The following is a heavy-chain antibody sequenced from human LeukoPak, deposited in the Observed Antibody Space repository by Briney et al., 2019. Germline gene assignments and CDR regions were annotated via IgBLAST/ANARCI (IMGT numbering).Heavy chain of an antibody. CDR3: ARDREYSGNYWVYFDY. V-gene: IGHV4-59*12. D-gene: IGHD1-26*01. CDR1: GGSISSYY. J-gene: IGHJ4*02. CDR2: IYYSGST. Sequence: SETLSLTCTVSGGSISSYYWSWIRQPPGKGLEWIGYIYYSGSTNYNPSLKSRVTISVDTSKNQFSLKLSSVTAADTAVYYCARDREYSGNYWVYFDYWGQGTLVTVSS.